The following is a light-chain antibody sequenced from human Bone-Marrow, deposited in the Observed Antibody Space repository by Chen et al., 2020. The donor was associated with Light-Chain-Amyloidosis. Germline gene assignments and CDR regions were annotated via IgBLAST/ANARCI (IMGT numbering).Light chain of an antibody. J-gene: IGLJ3*02. CDR1: NIGIKS. CDR2: DDY. CDR3: QVWDSSSDHVV. V-gene: IGLV3-21*02. Sequence: SYVLTQSPSVSVGPGQPARITCGGNNIGIKSVHWYQQKPGQAPVLVVFDDYDRPSGIPERFSGYNSGNTATLTISRVEAGDEADYYCQVWDSSSDHVVFGGGTKLTVL.